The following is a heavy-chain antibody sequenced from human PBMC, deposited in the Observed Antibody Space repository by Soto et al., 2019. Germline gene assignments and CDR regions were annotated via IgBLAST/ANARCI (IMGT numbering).Heavy chain of an antibody. CDR1: GFTFGDYA. CDR3: TRVSDSGYDYYYYYYMDV. D-gene: IGHD5-12*01. Sequence: GGSLRLSCTASGFTFGDYAMSWFRQAPGKGLEWVGFIRSKAYGGTTEYAASVKGRFTISRDDSKSMAYLKMNSLKTEDTAVYYCTRVSDSGYDYYYYYYMDVWGKGTTVTVSS. CDR2: IRSKAYGGTT. V-gene: IGHV3-49*03. J-gene: IGHJ6*03.